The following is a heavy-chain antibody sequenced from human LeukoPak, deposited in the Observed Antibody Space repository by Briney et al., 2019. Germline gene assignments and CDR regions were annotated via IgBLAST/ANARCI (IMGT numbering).Heavy chain of an antibody. D-gene: IGHD3-9*01. Sequence: PGRSLRLSCAASGFTFSTYAMHWVRQAPDMGLEWLAMISFDGNNVNHADSVKGRFTISRDNSKNTLYLQMNSLRAEDTAVYYCARPEFDILTGYYSLFDYWGQGTLVTVSS. CDR2: ISFDGNNV. J-gene: IGHJ4*02. CDR1: GFTFSTYA. V-gene: IGHV3-30-3*01. CDR3: ARPEFDILTGYYSLFDY.